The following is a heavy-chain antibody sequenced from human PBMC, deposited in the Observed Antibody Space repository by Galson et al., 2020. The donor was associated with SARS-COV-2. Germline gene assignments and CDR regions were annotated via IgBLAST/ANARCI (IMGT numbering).Heavy chain of an antibody. J-gene: IGHJ6*02. CDR2: IYYSGST. Sequence: SETLSLTCTVSGGSISSYYWSWIRQPPGKGLEWIGYIYYSGSTNYNPSLKSRVTISVDTSKNQFSLKLSSVTAADTAVYYCARVPVLRYFDWSIAYYGMDVWGQGTTVAVSS. CDR3: ARVPVLRYFDWSIAYYGMDV. D-gene: IGHD3-9*01. CDR1: GGSISSYY. V-gene: IGHV4-59*01.